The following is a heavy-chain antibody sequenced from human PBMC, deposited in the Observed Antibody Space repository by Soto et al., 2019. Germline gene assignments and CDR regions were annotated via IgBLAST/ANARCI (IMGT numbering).Heavy chain of an antibody. CDR2: INHSGST. J-gene: IGHJ3*02. CDR3: ARGRKKTVAGTQGGAFDI. V-gene: IGHV4-34*01. Sequence: QVQLQQWGAGLLKPSETLSLTCAVYGGSFSGYYWSWIRQPPGKGLEWIGEINHSGSTNYNPSLKSRVTISVDTSKNQFSLKLSSVTAADTAVYYCARGRKKTVAGTQGGAFDIWGQGTMVTASS. CDR1: GGSFSGYY. D-gene: IGHD6-19*01.